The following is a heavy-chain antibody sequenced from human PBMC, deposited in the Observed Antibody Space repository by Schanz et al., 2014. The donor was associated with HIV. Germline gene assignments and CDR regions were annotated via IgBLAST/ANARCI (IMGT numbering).Heavy chain of an antibody. J-gene: IGHJ4*02. V-gene: IGHV1-18*01. CDR2: INAYNGNT. CDR1: GYTFSTYV. Sequence: QVYLVQSGTEVKKPGASVKVSCKASGYTFSTYVIIWVRQAPGQGLEWMGWINAYNGNTHYAQKFQGRVTMTRDTSISTAYMELSRLRSDDTAVYYCARGRSGYCSGGSCPYGRYYFDYWGQGTLVTVSS. CDR3: ARGRSGYCSGGSCPYGRYYFDY. D-gene: IGHD2-15*01.